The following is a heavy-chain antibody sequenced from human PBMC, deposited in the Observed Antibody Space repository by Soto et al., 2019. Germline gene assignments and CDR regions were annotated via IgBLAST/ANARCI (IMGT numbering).Heavy chain of an antibody. D-gene: IGHD3-22*01. CDR1: GGSISTYF. Sequence: QVQLQESGPGLVKPSETLSLTCTVSGGSISTYFWSWIRQPAGGGLEWIGRIYTTGSTNYNPSLKSRVTMSLDTSRNQFSLKRSSVTAADTAVYYCAREGGYFDSSGSGVYHYHGVDVWGQGTTVTVSS. CDR3: AREGGYFDSSGSGVYHYHGVDV. CDR2: IYTTGST. J-gene: IGHJ6*02. V-gene: IGHV4-4*07.